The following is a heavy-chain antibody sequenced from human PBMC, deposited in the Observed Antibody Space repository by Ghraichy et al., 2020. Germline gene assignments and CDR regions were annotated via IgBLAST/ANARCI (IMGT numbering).Heavy chain of an antibody. CDR2: INPNSGDT. CDR1: GYTFAVYY. CDR3: ARDPRGNTMVRGVDY. D-gene: IGHD3-10*01. V-gene: IGHV1-2*02. J-gene: IGHJ4*02. Sequence: ASVKVSCKASGYTFAVYYMHWVRQAPGQGLEWMGWINPNSGDTNYAQKFQGRVTMTRDTSISTAYMELSRLRSDDTAVYYCARDPRGNTMVRGVDYWGQGILVTVSS.